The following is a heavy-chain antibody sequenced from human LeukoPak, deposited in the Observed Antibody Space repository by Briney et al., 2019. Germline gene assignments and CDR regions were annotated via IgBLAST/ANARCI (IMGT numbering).Heavy chain of an antibody. CDR3: AKDQDSYYDFWSGYYTLNIAMDY. CDR1: GFTFSSYA. J-gene: IGHJ4*02. CDR2: IRGSGGST. D-gene: IGHD3-3*01. V-gene: IGHV3-23*01. Sequence: GGSLRLSCAASGFTFSSYAMSWVRQAPGKGLEWVSAIRGSGGSTYYADSVKGRFTISRDNSKNTLYLQMNSLRAEDTAVYYCAKDQDSYYDFWSGYYTLNIAMDYWGQGTLVTVSS.